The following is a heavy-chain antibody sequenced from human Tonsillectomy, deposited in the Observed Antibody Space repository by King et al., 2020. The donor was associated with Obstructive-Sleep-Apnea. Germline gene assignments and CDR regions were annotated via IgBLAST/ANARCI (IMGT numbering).Heavy chain of an antibody. J-gene: IGHJ4*01. CDR2: VSSSGNTI. CDR1: GFTLSDYY. Sequence: VQLVESGGGLVKPGGSLRLSCAASGFTLSDYYMTWIRQAPGKGLEWVSHVSSSGNTIYYADSVKGRFTISRDNAKNSLYLQINSLRAEAPAVYYCARVGDCSGGSCFPYYFDYWGHGTLVTVSS. CDR3: ARVGDCSGGSCFPYYFDY. V-gene: IGHV3-11*01. D-gene: IGHD2-15*01.